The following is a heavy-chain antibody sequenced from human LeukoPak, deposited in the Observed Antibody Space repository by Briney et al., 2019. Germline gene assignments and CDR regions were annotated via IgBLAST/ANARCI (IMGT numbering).Heavy chain of an antibody. CDR3: ARSLGATHQDFDY. V-gene: IGHV4-39*01. CDR2: IYYSGGT. D-gene: IGHD1-26*01. CDR1: GGSISSSSYY. J-gene: IGHJ4*02. Sequence: SETLSLTCTVSGGSISSSSYYWGWIRQPPGKGLEWIGSIYYSGGTYYNPSLKSRVTISVDTSKNQFSLKLSSVTAADTAVYYCARSLGATHQDFDYWGQGTLVTVSS.